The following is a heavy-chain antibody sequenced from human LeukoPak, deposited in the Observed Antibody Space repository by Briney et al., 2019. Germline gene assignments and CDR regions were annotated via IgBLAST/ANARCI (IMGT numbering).Heavy chain of an antibody. D-gene: IGHD3-22*01. CDR2: IIPIFGTA. CDR1: GGTFSSYA. J-gene: IGHJ4*02. V-gene: IGHV1-69*13. Sequence: SVNVSCKASGGTFSSYAISWVRQAPGQGLEWMGGIIPIFGTANYAQKFQGRVTITADESTSTAYMELSSLRSEDTAVYYCARGSTPSYYDSSGYYTLFDYWGQGTLVTVSS. CDR3: ARGSTPSYYDSSGYYTLFDY.